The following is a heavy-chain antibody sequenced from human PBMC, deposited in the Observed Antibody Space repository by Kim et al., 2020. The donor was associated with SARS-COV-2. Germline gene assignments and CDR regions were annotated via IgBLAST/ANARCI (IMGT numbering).Heavy chain of an antibody. CDR2: IHYSGST. D-gene: IGHD1-26*01. CDR3: ARHEGPWDSGRYPDDCWFDP. Sequence: SETLSLTCTVSGGSISSYYWSWIRQPPGKGLEWIGYIHYSGSTNYNPSLKSRVTISVDTSKNQFSLKLSSVTAADTAVYYCARHEGPWDSGRYPDDCWFDPWGQGTLVTGSS. V-gene: IGHV4-59*08. CDR1: GGSISSYY. J-gene: IGHJ5*02.